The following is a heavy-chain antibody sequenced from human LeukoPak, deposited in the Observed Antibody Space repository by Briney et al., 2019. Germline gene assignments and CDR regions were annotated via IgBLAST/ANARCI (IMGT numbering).Heavy chain of an antibody. V-gene: IGHV4-59*01. CDR3: ARKRVMTVDAFDI. Sequence: PSEPLSLTCTVPGGSISGYYWSWIGPRPGKGLEWIGYIYCSGSTNYNPSLQSRVTISVDTSKNQFSLKLSSVADAATAVYYCARKRVMTVDAFDIWGQGTMVTVSS. CDR2: IYCSGST. J-gene: IGHJ3*02. CDR1: GGSISGYY. D-gene: IGHD2-21*02.